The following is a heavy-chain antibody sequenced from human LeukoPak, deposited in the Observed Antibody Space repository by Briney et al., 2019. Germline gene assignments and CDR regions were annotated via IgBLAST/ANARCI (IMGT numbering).Heavy chain of an antibody. CDR1: GFTFDDYT. CDR2: ISWDGGST. J-gene: IGHJ6*02. V-gene: IGHV3-43*01. Sequence: GGSLRLSCAASGFTFDDYTMHWVRQAPGKGLEWVSLISWDGGSTYYADSVKGRFTISRDNSKNSLYLQMNSLRAEDTAVYYCAREYYYGSGSYYYGMDVWGQGTTVTVSS. CDR3: AREYYYGSGSYYYGMDV. D-gene: IGHD3-10*01.